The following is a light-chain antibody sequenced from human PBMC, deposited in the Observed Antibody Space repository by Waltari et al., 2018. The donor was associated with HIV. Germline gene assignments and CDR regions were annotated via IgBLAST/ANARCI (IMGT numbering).Light chain of an antibody. J-gene: IGLJ2*01. Sequence: QSVLRQPPSVSGAPGQRVTIPCTGSNPNLGAGHNVHWYQQLPGTAPKLLIYANTNRPSGVPDRFSGSKSGTSTSLAIAGLQADDEADYYCQSYDSSLSGVVFGGGTRLTVL. CDR1: NPNLGAGHN. CDR2: ANT. V-gene: IGLV1-40*01. CDR3: QSYDSSLSGVV.